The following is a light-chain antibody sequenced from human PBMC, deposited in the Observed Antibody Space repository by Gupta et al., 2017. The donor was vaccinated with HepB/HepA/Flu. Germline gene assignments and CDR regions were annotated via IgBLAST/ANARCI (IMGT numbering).Light chain of an antibody. Sequence: SYELTQPPSVAVALGQTARTTYGGSNIVSKNVHWYQQKPGQAPVLVIYVYNNRPSDLPERFSASNAGITATLTINRDQAGDEADYYCQVCGSNTGIFGGGTKLTVL. CDR1: NIVSKN. CDR3: QVCGSNTGI. J-gene: IGLJ2*01. V-gene: IGLV3-9*01. CDR2: VYN.